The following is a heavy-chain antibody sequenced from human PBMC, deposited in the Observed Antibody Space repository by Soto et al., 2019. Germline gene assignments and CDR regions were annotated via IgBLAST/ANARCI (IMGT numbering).Heavy chain of an antibody. D-gene: IGHD3-10*01. V-gene: IGHV3-33*01. CDR2: IWYDGSNK. CDR1: GFTFSSYG. Sequence: LXLSCASSGFTFSSYGMHWFVQAPVKGLEWVAVIWYDGSNKYYADSVKGRFTISRDNSKNTLYLQMNSLRAEDTAVYYCARVWFGELNTSYYYYYYGMDVWGQGTTVTVSS. CDR3: ARVWFGELNTSYYYYYYGMDV. J-gene: IGHJ6*02.